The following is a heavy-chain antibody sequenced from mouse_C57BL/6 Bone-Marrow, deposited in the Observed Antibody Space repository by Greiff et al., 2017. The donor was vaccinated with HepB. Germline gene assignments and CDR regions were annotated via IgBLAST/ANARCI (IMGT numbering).Heavy chain of an antibody. Sequence: VQLQESDAELVKPGASVKISCKVSGYTFTDHTIHWMKQRPEQGLEWIGYIYPRDGSTKYNEKFKGKATLTADKSSSTAYMQLNSLTSEDSAVYFCARIYYYGSSYFDYWGQGTTLTVSS. V-gene: IGHV1-78*01. CDR1: GYTFTDHT. CDR2: IYPRDGST. J-gene: IGHJ2*01. D-gene: IGHD1-1*01. CDR3: ARIYYYGSSYFDY.